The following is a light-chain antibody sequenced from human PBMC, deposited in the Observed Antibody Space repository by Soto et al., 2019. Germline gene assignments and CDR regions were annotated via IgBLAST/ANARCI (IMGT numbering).Light chain of an antibody. J-gene: IGKJ1*01. V-gene: IGKV1-5*03. CDR3: QQYNVYSWT. Sequence: DIVLTQSPSTLSASVGDRVTITCRASQSVSTRLAWYQQRPGQAPKLLIFQASNLKSGVPSRFSGSGSGTEFTLAISSLQPDDFATYFCQQYNVYSWTFGQGTRVEIK. CDR2: QAS. CDR1: QSVSTR.